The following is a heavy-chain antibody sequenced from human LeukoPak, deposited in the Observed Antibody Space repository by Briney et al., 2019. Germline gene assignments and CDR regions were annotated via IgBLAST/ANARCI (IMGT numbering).Heavy chain of an antibody. D-gene: IGHD3-22*01. V-gene: IGHV3-48*02. CDR1: GFTFSSYS. J-gene: IGHJ3*02. CDR2: ISSSSSTI. Sequence: PGGSLRLSCAASGFTFSSYSMNWVRQAPGKGLEWGSYISSSSSTIYYADSVKGRFTISRDNAKNSLYLQMNSLRDEDTAVYYCARVPGYYYDSSGSDAFDIWGQGTMVTVSS. CDR3: ARVPGYYYDSSGSDAFDI.